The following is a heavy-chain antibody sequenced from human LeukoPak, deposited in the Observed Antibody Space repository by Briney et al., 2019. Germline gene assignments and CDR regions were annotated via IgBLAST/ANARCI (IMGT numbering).Heavy chain of an antibody. CDR3: ARGHGYYYDSSGYYYDY. CDR1: GGSISSGSYY. D-gene: IGHD3-22*01. Sequence: SETLSLTCTVSGGSISSGSYYWGWIRQPPGKGLEWIGSIYYSGSTYYNPSLKSQVTISVDTSKNQFSLKLSSVTAADTAVYYCARGHGYYYDSSGYYYDYWGQGTLVTVSS. V-gene: IGHV4-39*07. CDR2: IYYSGST. J-gene: IGHJ4*02.